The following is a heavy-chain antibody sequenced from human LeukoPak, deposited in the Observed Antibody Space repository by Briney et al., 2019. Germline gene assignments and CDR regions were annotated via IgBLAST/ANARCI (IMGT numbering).Heavy chain of an antibody. CDR1: GGSISSHY. J-gene: IGHJ3*02. CDR2: IYYSGST. V-gene: IGHV4-59*11. Sequence: SETLSLTCTVSGGSISSHYWSWIRKPPGKGLEWIGYIYYSGSTNYNPSLKSRVTISVDTSKNQFSLKLSSVTAADTAVYYCARGLFLYRPNAFDIWGQGTMVTVSS. CDR3: ARGLFLYRPNAFDI. D-gene: IGHD1-14*01.